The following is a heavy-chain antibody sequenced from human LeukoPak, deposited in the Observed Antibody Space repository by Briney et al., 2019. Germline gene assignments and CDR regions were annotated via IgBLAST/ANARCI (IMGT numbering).Heavy chain of an antibody. Sequence: GASVKVSCKTSGYILSGYHVHWVRQAPGQGLEWLGWINPNSGGTNYAQKFQGRVTMTRDTSISTAYMELSRLRSDDTAVYYCARGNIIVVAAAMPFDYWGQGTLVTVSS. CDR3: ARGNIIVVAAAMPFDY. CDR1: GYILSGYH. D-gene: IGHD2-2*01. V-gene: IGHV1-2*02. J-gene: IGHJ4*02. CDR2: INPNSGGT.